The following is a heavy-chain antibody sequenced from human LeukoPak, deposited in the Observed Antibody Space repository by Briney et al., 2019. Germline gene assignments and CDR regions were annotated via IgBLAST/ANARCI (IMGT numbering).Heavy chain of an antibody. V-gene: IGHV3-23*01. CDR2: ISNNGGYT. CDR3: AKQLGYCSDGSCYFPY. Sequence: GGSLRLSCAASGFTFSSSAMSWVRQAPGKGLEWVSAISNNGGYTYYADSVQGRFTISRDNSKSTLCLQMNSLRAEDTAVYYCAKQLGYCSDGSCYFPYWGQGTLVTVPS. CDR1: GFTFSSSA. D-gene: IGHD2-15*01. J-gene: IGHJ4*02.